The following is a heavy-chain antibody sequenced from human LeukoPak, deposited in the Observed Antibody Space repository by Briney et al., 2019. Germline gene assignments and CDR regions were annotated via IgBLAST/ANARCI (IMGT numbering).Heavy chain of an antibody. V-gene: IGHV1-69*13. CDR1: GGTFSSYA. Sequence: SVKVSCKASGGTFSSYAISWVRQAPGQGLEWMGGIIPIFGTANYAQKFQGRVTITADESTSTAYMELSSLRSEDTAVYYCARTSRGYASYYYYYMDVWGKGTTVTISS. D-gene: IGHD5-12*01. J-gene: IGHJ6*03. CDR3: ARTSRGYASYYYYYMDV. CDR2: IIPIFGTA.